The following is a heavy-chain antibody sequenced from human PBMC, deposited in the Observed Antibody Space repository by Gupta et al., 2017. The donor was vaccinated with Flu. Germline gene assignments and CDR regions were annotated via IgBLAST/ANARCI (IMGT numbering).Heavy chain of an antibody. CDR3: ARTWIQLWTPDFDY. V-gene: IGHV1-2*02. CDR1: GYTFTGHH. Sequence: QVQLVQSGAAVKKPGASVKVSCKSSGYTFTGHHIHWVRQAPGQGLEWMGRINPYLGDTIYAQKFQGRVTMTRDTYSNTAYLELSSLRFDDTAVYYCARTWIQLWTPDFDYWGQGTLVTVSS. D-gene: IGHD5-18*01. CDR2: INPYLGDT. J-gene: IGHJ4*02.